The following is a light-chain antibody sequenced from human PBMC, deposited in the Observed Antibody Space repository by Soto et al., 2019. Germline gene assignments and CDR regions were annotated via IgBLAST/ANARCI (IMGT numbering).Light chain of an antibody. Sequence: QSALTQPASVSGSPGQSITISCSGASSDVGPYKLVAWYQQHSDKAPKLIIHEGTKRPSGVSSRFSGSQSGTTASLTISGLQAEDEADYYCCSYAASDLIFGGGTKLTVL. CDR2: EGT. J-gene: IGLJ2*01. V-gene: IGLV2-23*01. CDR1: SSDVGPYKL. CDR3: CSYAASDLI.